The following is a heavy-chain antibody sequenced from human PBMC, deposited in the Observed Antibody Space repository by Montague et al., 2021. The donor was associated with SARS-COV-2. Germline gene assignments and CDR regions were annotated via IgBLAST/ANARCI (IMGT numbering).Heavy chain of an antibody. J-gene: IGHJ4*02. CDR1: GASIRSNTFF. D-gene: IGHD3-10*01. CDR2: VYHSGRS. V-gene: IGHV4-39*07. Sequence: SETLSLTCTVSGASIRSNTFFWAWIRQSPGKGLEWIGSVYHSGRSYFNPSLKSRVTISVDTSKSQFSLRVTSVTAADTAVYFCAGDQRQVASNGPRIDYWGQGALVTVAS. CDR3: AGDQRQVASNGPRIDY.